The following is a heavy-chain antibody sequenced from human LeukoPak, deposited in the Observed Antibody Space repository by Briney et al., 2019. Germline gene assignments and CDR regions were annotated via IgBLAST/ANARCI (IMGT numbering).Heavy chain of an antibody. D-gene: IGHD6-13*01. CDR1: GGSFSGYY. J-gene: IGHJ1*01. CDR2: INHSGST. CDR3: ARIRAGYSSSWYILGYFQH. Sequence: SETLSLTCAVYGGSFSGYYWSWIRQPPGKGLEWIGEINHSGSTNYNPSLKSRVTISVDTSKNQFSLKLSSVTAADTAVYYCARIRAGYSSSWYILGYFQHWARAPWSPSPQ. V-gene: IGHV4-34*01.